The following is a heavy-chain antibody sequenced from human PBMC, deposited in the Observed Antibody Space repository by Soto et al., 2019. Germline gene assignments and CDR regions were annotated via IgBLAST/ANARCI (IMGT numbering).Heavy chain of an antibody. Sequence: ESGGGVVQPGRSLRLSCAASGFTFSSYGMHWVRQAPGKGLEWVAVISKDGGTKYDADSVKGRFTISRDNSKNTLYLQMNSLRAEDTAVYYCAKETHSSGYGSYFDYWGQGTLVTVSS. J-gene: IGHJ4*02. CDR2: ISKDGGTK. V-gene: IGHV3-30*18. CDR3: AKETHSSGYGSYFDY. CDR1: GFTFSSYG. D-gene: IGHD3-22*01.